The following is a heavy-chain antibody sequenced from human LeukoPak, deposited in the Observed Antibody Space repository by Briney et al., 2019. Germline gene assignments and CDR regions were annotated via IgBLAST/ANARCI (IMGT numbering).Heavy chain of an antibody. CDR3: ARVVAAAGTGGVDY. V-gene: IGHV4-31*03. CDR2: IYYSGST. D-gene: IGHD6-13*01. Sequence: SQTLSLTCTVSGGSISSGGYYWSWIRQHPGKGLEWIGYIYYSGSTYYNPSLKSRVTISVDTSKNQFSLKLSSVTAADTAVYYCARVVAAAGTGGVDYWGQGTLVTVSS. J-gene: IGHJ4*02. CDR1: GGSISSGGYY.